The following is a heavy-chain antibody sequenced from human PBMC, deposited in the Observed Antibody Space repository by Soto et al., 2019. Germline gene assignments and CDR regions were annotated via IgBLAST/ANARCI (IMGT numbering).Heavy chain of an antibody. CDR3: ARHHPYCSSTSCYVFDY. Sequence: SETLSLTCTVSGGSLSSYYWSWIRQPPGEGLEWIGYIYYSGSTNYNPSLKSRVTISVDTSKNQFSLKLSSVTAADTAVYYCARHHPYCSSTSCYVFDYWGQGTLVTVSS. D-gene: IGHD2-2*01. V-gene: IGHV4-59*08. J-gene: IGHJ4*02. CDR1: GGSLSSYY. CDR2: IYYSGST.